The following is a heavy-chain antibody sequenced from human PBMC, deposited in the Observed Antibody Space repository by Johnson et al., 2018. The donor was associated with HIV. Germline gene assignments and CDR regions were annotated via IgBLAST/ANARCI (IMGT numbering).Heavy chain of an antibody. D-gene: IGHD3-16*01. J-gene: IGHJ3*02. V-gene: IGHV3-30-3*01. CDR3: ARDPRLGELKIDRRGYAFDI. Sequence: QVQLVESGGGVVQPGRSLRLSCAASAFTFSSYAMHWVRQAPGKGLEWVAVISYDGTNKYYADSVQGRFTLSRDNSKNTLYLQMNSLRAEDAAVYYCARDPRLGELKIDRRGYAFDIWGQGTMVTVSS. CDR1: AFTFSSYA. CDR2: ISYDGTNK.